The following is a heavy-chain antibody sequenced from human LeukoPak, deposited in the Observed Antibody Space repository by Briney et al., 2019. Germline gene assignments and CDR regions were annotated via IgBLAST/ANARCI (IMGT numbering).Heavy chain of an antibody. CDR1: GFTFSSYA. Sequence: PGGSLRLSCAASGFTFSSYAMSWVRRSTGKGLEWVSAISGSGDSTYCADSVKGRFTISRDNSKNTLYLQMNSLRAEDTAVYYCAREAKYSYGEYWGQGTLVTVSS. D-gene: IGHD5-18*01. CDR3: AREAKYSYGEY. V-gene: IGHV3-23*01. CDR2: ISGSGDST. J-gene: IGHJ4*02.